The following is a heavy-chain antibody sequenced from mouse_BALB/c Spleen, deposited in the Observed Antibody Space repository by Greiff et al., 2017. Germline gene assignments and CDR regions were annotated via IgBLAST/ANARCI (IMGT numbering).Heavy chain of an antibody. V-gene: IGHV5-6-3*01. CDR1: GFTFSSYG. CDR3: AGNSYYYAMDY. Sequence: EVKLQESGGGLVQPGGSLKLSCAASGFTFSSYGMSWVRQTPDKRLELVATINSNGGSTYYPDSVKGRFTISRDNAKNTLYLQMSSLKSEDTAMYYCAGNSYYYAMDYWGQGTSVTVSS. D-gene: IGHD2-1*01. CDR2: INSNGGST. J-gene: IGHJ4*01.